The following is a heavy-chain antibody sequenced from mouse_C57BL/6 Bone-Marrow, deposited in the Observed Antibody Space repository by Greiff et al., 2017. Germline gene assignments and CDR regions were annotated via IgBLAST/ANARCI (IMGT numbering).Heavy chain of an antibody. CDR3: ARYDGYYAMDY. CDR2: IYPGGGYT. V-gene: IGHV1-63*01. Sequence: QVQLQQSGAELVRPGTSVKMSCKASGYTFTNYWIGWAKQRPGHGLEWIGDIYPGGGYTNYNEKSKGKATLTADKSSSTAYMQFSSLTSEDSAIYYCARYDGYYAMDYWGQGTSVTVSS. CDR1: GYTFTNYW. J-gene: IGHJ4*01. D-gene: IGHD2-12*01.